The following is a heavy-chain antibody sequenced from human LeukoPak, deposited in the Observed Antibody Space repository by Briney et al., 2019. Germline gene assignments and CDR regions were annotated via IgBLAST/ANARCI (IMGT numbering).Heavy chain of an antibody. V-gene: IGHV4-59*01. CDR2: IYYTGSP. J-gene: IGHJ4*02. Sequence: SETLSLTCTVSGGSISSYYWSWIRQPPGKGLEWIGYIYYTGSPNYNPSLKSRVTISVDTSKNQFSLKLTSVTAADTAVYFCARASRRGYCYGWGQGTLVTVSS. CDR3: ARASRRGYCYG. D-gene: IGHD5-18*01. CDR1: GGSISSYY.